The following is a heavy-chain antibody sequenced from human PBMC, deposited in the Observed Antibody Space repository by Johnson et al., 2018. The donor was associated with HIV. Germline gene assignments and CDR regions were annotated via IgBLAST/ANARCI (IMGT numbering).Heavy chain of an antibody. J-gene: IGHJ3*02. CDR3: ARDGWGSRGWDDAFDI. D-gene: IGHD6-19*01. Sequence: HVQLVESGGGVVQPGGSLRLSCAASGFTFSSFGMHWVRQAPAKGLEWVASISYDGSDKYHADSVKGRFTISRDSSKNTLYLQMNSLRAEDTAVYYCARDGWGSRGWDDAFDIWGQGTLVTVSS. V-gene: IGHV3-30*14. CDR1: GFTFSSFG. CDR2: ISYDGSDK.